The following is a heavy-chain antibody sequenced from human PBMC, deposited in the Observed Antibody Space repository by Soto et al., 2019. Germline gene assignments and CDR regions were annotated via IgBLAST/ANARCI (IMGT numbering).Heavy chain of an antibody. J-gene: IGHJ4*02. CDR2: IIPVFGTP. D-gene: IGHD2-2*01. CDR1: GNSFSSHA. CDR3: ARGGALSTSWYWGDGLDS. Sequence: QVHLEQSGSEGKRSGSSVKVSCKASGNSFSSHAITWVRQAPGHDLDWMGGIIPVFGTPSYAQKFQGRVTITADKSTNTSYMELRSLRSEDTAVYYCARGGALSTSWYWGDGLDSWGQGTQVTVSS. V-gene: IGHV1-69*06.